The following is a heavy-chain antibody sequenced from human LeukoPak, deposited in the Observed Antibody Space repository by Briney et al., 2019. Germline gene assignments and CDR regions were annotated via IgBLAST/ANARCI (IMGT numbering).Heavy chain of an antibody. V-gene: IGHV3-33*06. J-gene: IGHJ2*01. D-gene: IGHD1-26*01. CDR1: GFPFSSYG. Sequence: GPLLLCCAASGFPFSSYGMRWVRQAPGKGLEGVAVIWYDGSNKYYAASVKGRFTISRDNSKNTLYLQMNSLRAEDTAIYYCAKDRTVGASYWYFDLWGRGTLVTVSS. CDR3: AKDRTVGASYWYFDL. CDR2: IWYDGSNK.